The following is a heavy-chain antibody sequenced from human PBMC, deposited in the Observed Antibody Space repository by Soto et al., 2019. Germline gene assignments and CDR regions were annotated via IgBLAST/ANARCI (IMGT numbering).Heavy chain of an antibody. J-gene: IGHJ4*02. Sequence: ASVKVSCKASGYTFTGHYIHWVRQAPEQGPEWMGEISPESGGTRYAQKFQGRVTMTRDTSITTVYMELNNLSPDDTAVYYCGRGRSGQIVVFYWGQGTPVTVS. CDR1: GYTFTGHY. V-gene: IGHV1-2*02. CDR3: GRGRSGQIVVFY. D-gene: IGHD1-26*01. CDR2: ISPESGGT.